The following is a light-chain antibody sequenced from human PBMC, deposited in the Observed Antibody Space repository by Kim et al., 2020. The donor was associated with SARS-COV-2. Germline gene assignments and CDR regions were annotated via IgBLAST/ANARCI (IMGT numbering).Light chain of an antibody. CDR1: QTVSYN. V-gene: IGKV3-15*01. J-gene: IGKJ5*01. CDR2: GAS. CDR3: QQYNTRPT. Sequence: SVSLGGRATLSWRASQTVSYNLAWYQQKSGQTPRLIIYGASNRVTGVPVRFSGSRSGTEFTLNISSLQPEDFAVYYCQQYNTRPTFGPGTRLEIK.